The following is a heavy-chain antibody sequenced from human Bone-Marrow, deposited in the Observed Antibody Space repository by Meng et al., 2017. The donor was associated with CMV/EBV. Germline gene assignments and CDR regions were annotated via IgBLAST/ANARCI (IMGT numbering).Heavy chain of an antibody. CDR1: GGSLSRSDYY. CDR3: ARVEYCTNGLCLYPSFFDY. V-gene: IGHV4-39*07. J-gene: IGHJ4*02. Sequence: SETLSLTCTVSGGSLSRSDYYWGWIRQPPGKGLEWIGSIYYSGSTYSNPSLKSRVAISVDISKNQFSLKLSSVTAADTAVYYCARVEYCTNGLCLYPSFFDYWGQGTLVTVSS. CDR2: IYYSGST. D-gene: IGHD2-8*01.